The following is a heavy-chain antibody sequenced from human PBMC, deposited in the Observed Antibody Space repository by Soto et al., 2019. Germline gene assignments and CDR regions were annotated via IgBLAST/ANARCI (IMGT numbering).Heavy chain of an antibody. CDR1: GGSISSSHW. J-gene: IGHJ4*02. D-gene: IGHD6-25*01. CDR3: AIARAYSSGPGGGLAY. Sequence: QVQLQESGPGLVKPSGTLSLTCAVSGGSISSSHWFTWVRQPPGKGLGWIGEIYHRGNTNYNPSLKRRLTISIDKSKTQSALELSSVTAAATPVYFCAIARAYSSGPGGGLAYWGQRTLVTVPS. V-gene: IGHV4-4*02. CDR2: IYHRGNT.